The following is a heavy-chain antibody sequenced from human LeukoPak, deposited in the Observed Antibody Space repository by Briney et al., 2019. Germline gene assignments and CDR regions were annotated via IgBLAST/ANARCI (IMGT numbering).Heavy chain of an antibody. J-gene: IGHJ6*02. CDR1: GYTFTSYG. V-gene: IGHV1-18*01. D-gene: IGHD6-19*01. Sequence: GASVKVSCKAAGYTFTSYGISWVRQAPGQGLGWMGWISAYNGNTNYAQKLQGRGTMTTDTATSTAYMELRSMSSDDTAVYYWSIPSWAGSGWYALPAYSYGMDVWGQGTTLT. CDR3: SIPSWAGSGWYALPAYSYGMDV. CDR2: ISAYNGNT.